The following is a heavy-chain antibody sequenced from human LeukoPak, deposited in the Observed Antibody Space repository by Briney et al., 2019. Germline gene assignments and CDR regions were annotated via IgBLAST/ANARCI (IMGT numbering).Heavy chain of an antibody. CDR2: INPNSGGT. CDR3: AREGNGDTDY. CDR1: FTGXX. Sequence: FTGXXMHWVRQAPGQGLEWMGWINPNSGGTNYAQKFQGRVTMIRDTSISTAYMELSRLRSDDTAVYYCAREGNGDTDYWGQGTLVTVSS. D-gene: IGHD4-17*01. V-gene: IGHV1-2*02. J-gene: IGHJ4*02.